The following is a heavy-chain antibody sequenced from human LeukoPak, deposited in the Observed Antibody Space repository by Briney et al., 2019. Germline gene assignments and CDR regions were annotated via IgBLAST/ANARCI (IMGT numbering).Heavy chain of an antibody. CDR1: GYSFTDYW. J-gene: IGHJ4*02. Sequence: GASLKISCKGSGYSFTDYWIGWVRQLPGKGLEWMGIIYPGDSDTRYSPSFLGQVTMSADKSISTAYLHWNTLKASDTAMYYCAREGTLRYNSMYNQGDYFDYWGQGTPVTVSS. CDR3: AREGTLRYNSMYNQGDYFDY. CDR2: IYPGDSDT. D-gene: IGHD5-24*01. V-gene: IGHV5-51*01.